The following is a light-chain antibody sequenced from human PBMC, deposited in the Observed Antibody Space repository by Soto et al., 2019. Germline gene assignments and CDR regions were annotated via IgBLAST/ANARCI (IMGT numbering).Light chain of an antibody. J-gene: IGKJ1*01. CDR1: QSVSIY. CDR3: QQYGTSSVT. Sequence: IELTKSPATLSASPGERAPLSCRASQSVSIYLAWYQQKPGQAPRLVIYDATNRATGVPARFSGSGSGTDFTLAMSRLEPEDFAVYYCQQYGTSSVTFGQGTKVDIK. CDR2: DAT. V-gene: IGKV3-11*01.